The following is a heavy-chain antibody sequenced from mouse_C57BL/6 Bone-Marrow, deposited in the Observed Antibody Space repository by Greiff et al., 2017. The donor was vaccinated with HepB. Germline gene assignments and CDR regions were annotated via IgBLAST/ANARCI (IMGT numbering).Heavy chain of an antibody. J-gene: IGHJ4*01. Sequence: EVKLVESGAELVRPGSSVKMSCKTSGYTLTSYGINWVRQRPGQGLEWVGYICSGNGYTEYNEKFKGKATLTSDTSSSTAYMQLSSLTYEDSAIYFSARNLWLRIYAIDYWGQGTSVTVSS. CDR2: ICSGNGYT. CDR3: ARNLWLRIYAIDY. D-gene: IGHD2-2*01. CDR1: GYTLTSYG. V-gene: IGHV1-58*01.